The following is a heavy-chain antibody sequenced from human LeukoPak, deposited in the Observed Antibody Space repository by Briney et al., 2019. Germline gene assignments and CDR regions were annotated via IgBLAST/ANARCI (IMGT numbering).Heavy chain of an antibody. Sequence: SQTLSLTCAISGDSVSSNSAAWNWIRQSPSRGLEWLGRTYYRSKWYNDYAVSVKSRITINPDTSKNQFSLQLNSVTPEDTAVYYCAREHPDIVATMTWPAPIWYFDLWGRGTLVTVSS. CDR3: AREHPDIVATMTWPAPIWYFDL. V-gene: IGHV6-1*01. CDR2: TYYRSKWYN. J-gene: IGHJ2*01. CDR1: GDSVSSNSAA. D-gene: IGHD5-12*01.